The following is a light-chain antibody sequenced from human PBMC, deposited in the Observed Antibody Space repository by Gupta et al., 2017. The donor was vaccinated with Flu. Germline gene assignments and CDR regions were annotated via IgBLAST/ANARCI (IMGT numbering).Light chain of an antibody. CDR3: ASWDDNLNGGV. CDR2: TNN. J-gene: IGLJ3*02. V-gene: IGLV1-44*01. CDR1: SSNIGSNT. Sequence: VTITCSGSSSNIGSNTVNWYQQLPRTAHNRLIYTNNQRPSGVPDRFSGSKSDTSASLAISGLQSEDEADYDCASWDDNLNGGVFGGGTKLTVL.